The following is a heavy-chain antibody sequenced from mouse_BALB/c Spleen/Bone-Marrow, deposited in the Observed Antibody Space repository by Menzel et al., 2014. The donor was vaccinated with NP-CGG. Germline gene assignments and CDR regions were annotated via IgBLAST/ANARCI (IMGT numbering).Heavy chain of an antibody. CDR2: TNPNNGGT. V-gene: IGHV1-18*01. D-gene: IGHD3-1*01. CDR3: ARRGKLGLLFFDY. Sequence: VHVKQSGPELVKPGASVKISCKTSGYTFTEYTMHWVKQSHGKSLEWIGGTNPNNGGTSYNQKFKGKATLTVDKSSSTAYMELRSLPSEDSAVYYCARRGKLGLLFFDYWGQGTPLTVSS. J-gene: IGHJ2*01. CDR1: GYTFTEYT.